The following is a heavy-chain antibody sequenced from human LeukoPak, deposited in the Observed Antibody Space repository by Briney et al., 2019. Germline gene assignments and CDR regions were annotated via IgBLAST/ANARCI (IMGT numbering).Heavy chain of an antibody. CDR2: IIPIFGTA. V-gene: IGHV1-69*05. Sequence: ASVKVSCKASGGTFSSYAISWVRQAPGQGLEWMGRIIPIFGTANYGQKFQGRVTITTDESTSTAYMELSSLRSEDTAVYYCARGIRDYYFDYWGQGTLVTVSS. J-gene: IGHJ4*02. CDR3: ARGIRDYYFDY. D-gene: IGHD5-18*01. CDR1: GGTFSSYA.